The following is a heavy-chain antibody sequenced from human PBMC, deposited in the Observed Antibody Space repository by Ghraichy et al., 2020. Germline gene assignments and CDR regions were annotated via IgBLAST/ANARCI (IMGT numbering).Heavy chain of an antibody. CDR3: ARRGQLWLRSYYYGMDV. D-gene: IGHD5-18*01. Sequence: ALVKVSCKASGYTFTSYDINWVRQATGQGLEWMGWMNPNSGNTGYAQKFQGRVTMTRNTSISTAYMELSSLRSEDTAVYYCARRGQLWLRSYYYGMDVWGQGTTVTVSS. V-gene: IGHV1-8*01. CDR1: GYTFTSYD. J-gene: IGHJ6*02. CDR2: MNPNSGNT.